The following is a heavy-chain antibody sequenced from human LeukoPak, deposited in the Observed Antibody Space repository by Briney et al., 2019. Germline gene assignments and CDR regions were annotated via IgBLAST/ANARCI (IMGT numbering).Heavy chain of an antibody. J-gene: IGHJ4*02. D-gene: IGHD3-16*01. CDR3: VKDILGGGSFEY. CDR1: GLTFSSYG. Sequence: PVGSLRLSCAASGLTFSSYGMSRGRQGPGKGLEWVSLISGDGASTYYTESVRGRFTISRDNSKNSLYLQMNSQRTVDTALYYCVKDILGGGSFEYWGQGTLDTVS. V-gene: IGHV3-43*02. CDR2: ISGDGAST.